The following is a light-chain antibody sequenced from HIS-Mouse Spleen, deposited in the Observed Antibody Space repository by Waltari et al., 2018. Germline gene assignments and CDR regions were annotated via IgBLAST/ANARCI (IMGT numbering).Light chain of an antibody. CDR3: CSYAGSYTGV. CDR1: SSDVGGYNY. CDR2: DVS. V-gene: IGLV2-11*01. Sequence: QSALTQPRSVSGSPGQSVTISCTGTSSDVGGYNYVSWYQQHPGKAPKLMIYDVSKRPSGVPDRFSGSKFGNTVSLTISGLQAEDEADYYCCSYAGSYTGVFGTGTKVTVL. J-gene: IGLJ1*01.